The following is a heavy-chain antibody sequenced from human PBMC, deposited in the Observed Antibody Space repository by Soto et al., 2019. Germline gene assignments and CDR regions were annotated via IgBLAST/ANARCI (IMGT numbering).Heavy chain of an antibody. CDR3: ATVDTAMIRAFDY. D-gene: IGHD5-18*01. V-gene: IGHV1-8*01. Sequence: QVQLVQSGAEVKKPGASVKVSCKASGYTFTSYDTNWVGQATGQGLEWMGWMSPNSGNTGYAQKFQGRVTMTRNTSISTAYMELSSLRSEDTAVYYCATVDTAMIRAFDYWGQGTLVTVSS. CDR1: GYTFTSYD. CDR2: MSPNSGNT. J-gene: IGHJ4*02.